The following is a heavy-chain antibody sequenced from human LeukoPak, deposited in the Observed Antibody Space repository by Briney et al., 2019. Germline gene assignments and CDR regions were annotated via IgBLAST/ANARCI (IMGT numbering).Heavy chain of an antibody. J-gene: IGHJ6*03. Sequence: SETLSLTCTVSGGSISSYYWSWIRQPSGKGLEWIGRIYTSGSTNYNPSLKSRVTISVDTSKNQFSLKLSSVTAADTAVYYCARQISDYYYYYIDVWGKGTTVIVSS. CDR1: GGSISSYY. CDR3: ARQISDYYYYYIDV. V-gene: IGHV4-4*07. CDR2: IYTSGST.